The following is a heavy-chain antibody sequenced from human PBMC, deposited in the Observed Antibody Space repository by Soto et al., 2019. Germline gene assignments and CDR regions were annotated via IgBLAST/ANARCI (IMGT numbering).Heavy chain of an antibody. J-gene: IGHJ3*02. D-gene: IGHD1-7*01. CDR3: ARDSWNYDDASDI. CDR1: GGTFSSYA. Sequence: SVKVSCKASGGTFSSYAISWVRQAPGQGLEWMGGIIPIFGTANYAQKFQGRVTITADKSTSTAYMELSSLRSEDTAVYYCARDSWNYDDASDIWGQGTMVTVS. CDR2: IIPIFGTA. V-gene: IGHV1-69*06.